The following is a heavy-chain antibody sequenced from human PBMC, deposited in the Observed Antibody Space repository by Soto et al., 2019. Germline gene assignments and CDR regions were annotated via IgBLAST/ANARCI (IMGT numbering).Heavy chain of an antibody. CDR3: AEAVSGSIRYFDY. Sequence: EVQLLESGGGLVQPGGSLRLSCAASGFTFSSYAMSWVRQAPGKGLEWVSLITGSGVTTYYADSVEGRFTFSRDNSKNTLYLQMNSLRAEDTAVYYCAEAVSGSIRYFDYWGQGTLVTVSS. V-gene: IGHV3-23*01. CDR2: ITGSGVTT. CDR1: GFTFSSYA. J-gene: IGHJ4*02. D-gene: IGHD1-26*01.